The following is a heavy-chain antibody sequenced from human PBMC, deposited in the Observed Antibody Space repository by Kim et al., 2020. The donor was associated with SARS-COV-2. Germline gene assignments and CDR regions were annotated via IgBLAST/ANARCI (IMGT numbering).Heavy chain of an antibody. CDR3: ARTNYDSSGYYSSLDS. D-gene: IGHD3-22*01. J-gene: IGHJ4*02. Sequence: SETLSLTCTVSGGSITGYYWSWIRQSPGKGLVWIGYIYHTGSTDYNPSLRSRVTISVDTSKNHFSLKLTSVTAADTAVYYCARTNYDSSGYYSSLDSWGQGPLVTVSS. CDR1: GGSITGYY. CDR2: IYHTGST. V-gene: IGHV4-59*01.